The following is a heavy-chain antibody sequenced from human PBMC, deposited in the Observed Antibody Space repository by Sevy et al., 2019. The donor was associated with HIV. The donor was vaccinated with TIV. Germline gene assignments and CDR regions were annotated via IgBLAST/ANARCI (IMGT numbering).Heavy chain of an antibody. Sequence: SQTLSLTCAISGDSVSSYRASWNWIRQSPSRGLEWLGRTYYRSKWFNDYATSVKSRITINADTSKNQFSLQLNSVTPEDTAVYYCAERTNDVYYYCMDVWAQGTTVTVSS. CDR3: AERTNDVYYYCMDV. J-gene: IGHJ6*02. V-gene: IGHV6-1*01. CDR2: TYYRSKWFN. CDR1: GDSVSSYRAS.